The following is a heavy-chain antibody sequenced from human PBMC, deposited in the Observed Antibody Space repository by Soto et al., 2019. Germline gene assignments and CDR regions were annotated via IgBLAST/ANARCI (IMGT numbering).Heavy chain of an antibody. V-gene: IGHV2-5*02. CDR3: AHRPHYFNDNVDYSPSYFDS. CDR2: LYWDERK. J-gene: IGHJ4*02. D-gene: IGHD3-16*01. Sequence: QITLKESGPTLVKPTQTLTLTCSFSGFSLSNSGEGVGWVRQPPGKALEWLGLLYWDERKRFSPSLKNRLNITKATSRNQVVLTMTNMNPADTATYFCAHRPHYFNDNVDYSPSYFDSWGRGTLVVVSS. CDR1: GFSLSNSGEG.